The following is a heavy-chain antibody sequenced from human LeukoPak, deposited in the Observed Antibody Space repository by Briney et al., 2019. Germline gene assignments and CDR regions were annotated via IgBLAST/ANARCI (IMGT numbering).Heavy chain of an antibody. D-gene: IGHD3-22*01. V-gene: IGHV4-34*01. Sequence: SETLSLTCAVYGGSFSDYDWTWIPQPPGKGLEWIGEINHGGNTKYNPSLKSRVTISLDTSKNQFSLKLSSVTAADTAVYYCARGKGDLTMIAMIVTAVEFYFYHWGRGSVVTVSS. CDR2: INHGGNT. CDR1: GGSFSDYD. CDR3: ARGKGDLTMIAMIVTAVEFYFYH. J-gene: IGHJ4*02.